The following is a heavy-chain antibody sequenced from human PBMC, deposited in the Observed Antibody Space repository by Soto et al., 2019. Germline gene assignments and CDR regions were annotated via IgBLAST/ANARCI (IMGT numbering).Heavy chain of an antibody. J-gene: IGHJ4*02. V-gene: IGHV4-34*01. D-gene: IGHD1-1*01. CDR1: GQSFSGHS. CDR3: ARGSGIVALPGELEDVNYDY. Sequence: QVQLQQWGAGLVKPSETLSLSCAVYGQSFSGHSWAWIRQPPGKGLEWIGEINESGSTYYNPSLKSRVTISKDKSKNQFSLELSSVSAADTAAYFCARGSGIVALPGELEDVNYDYWGQGTLVNVSS. CDR2: INESGST.